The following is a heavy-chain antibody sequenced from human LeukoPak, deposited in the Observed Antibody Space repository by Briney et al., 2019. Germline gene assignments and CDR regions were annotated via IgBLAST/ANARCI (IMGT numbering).Heavy chain of an antibody. Sequence: GAPVKVSCKASGGTFSSYAISWVRQAPGQGLEWMGGIIPIFGTANYAQKFQGRVTITADESTSTAYMELNSLRSEDTAVYYCARDSVVRGVIYYWGQGTLVTVSS. CDR2: IIPIFGTA. CDR3: ARDSVVRGVIYY. J-gene: IGHJ4*01. CDR1: GGTFSSYA. V-gene: IGHV1-69*13. D-gene: IGHD3-10*01.